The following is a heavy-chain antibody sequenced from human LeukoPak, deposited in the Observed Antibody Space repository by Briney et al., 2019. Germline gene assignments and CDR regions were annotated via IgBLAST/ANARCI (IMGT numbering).Heavy chain of an antibody. Sequence: PGGSLRLSCAASGFTFSSYSMNWVRQAPGKGLEWVSSISSSSSYIYYADSVKGRFTISRDNAKNSLYLQMNSLRAEDTAVYYCARVIGYYDYVWRSSRDSYFDYWGQGTLVTVSS. V-gene: IGHV3-21*01. D-gene: IGHD3-16*01. CDR2: ISSSSSYI. J-gene: IGHJ4*02. CDR1: GFTFSSYS. CDR3: ARVIGYYDYVWRSSRDSYFDY.